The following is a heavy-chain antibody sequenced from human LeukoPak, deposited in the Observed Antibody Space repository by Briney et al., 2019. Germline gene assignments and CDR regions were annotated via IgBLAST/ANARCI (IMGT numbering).Heavy chain of an antibody. CDR1: GFTFSSYS. D-gene: IGHD3-22*01. CDR2: ISSSTSYI. CDR3: ARDRYDSSGTDY. V-gene: IGHV3-21*01. Sequence: KPGGSLRLSCAASGFTFSSYSMNWVRQAPGKGLEWVSSISSSTSYIYYADSMKGRFTISRDNAKNSLSLQMNSLRADDTAVYYCARDRYDSSGTDYWGQGTLVTVSS. J-gene: IGHJ4*02.